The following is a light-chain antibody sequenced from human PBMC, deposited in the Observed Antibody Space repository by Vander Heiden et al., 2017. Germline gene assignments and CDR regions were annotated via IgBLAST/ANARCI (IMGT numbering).Light chain of an antibody. V-gene: IGKV3-20*01. CDR3: QQDCSSWT. Sequence: EIVLTHSPGPLSLSPRERATLSFRASQSVSSSYLAWYQQKPGQAPRILIYGASSRSKGIPDRFSGSGSGTDFTLTISRLEPDDFAAYYWQQDCSSWTFGQGTKVEIK. CDR2: GAS. J-gene: IGKJ1*01. CDR1: QSVSSSY.